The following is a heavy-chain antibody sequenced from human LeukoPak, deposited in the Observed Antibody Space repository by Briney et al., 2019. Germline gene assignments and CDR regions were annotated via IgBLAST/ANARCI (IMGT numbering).Heavy chain of an antibody. CDR2: IYSGGST. CDR3: ARGILWFGESGFDY. J-gene: IGHJ4*02. Sequence: GGSLRLSCAASGFTVSSNYMSWVRQAPGKGLEWVAVIYSGGSTYYADSVKGRFTISRHNSKNTLYLQMNSLRAEDTAVYYCARGILWFGESGFDYWGQGTLVTVPS. D-gene: IGHD3-10*01. CDR1: GFTVSSNY. V-gene: IGHV3-53*04.